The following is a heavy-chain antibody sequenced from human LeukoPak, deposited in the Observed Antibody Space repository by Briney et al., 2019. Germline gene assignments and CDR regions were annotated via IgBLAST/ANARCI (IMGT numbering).Heavy chain of an antibody. CDR1: GFTFSSYS. Sequence: GGSLRLSCAASGFTFSSYSMNWVRQAPGKGLEWVSAISGSGGSTYYADSVKGRFTISRDNSKNTLYLQMNSLRAEDTAVYYCAKPSKVGATPSPFDYWGQGTLVTVSS. CDR3: AKPSKVGATPSPFDY. V-gene: IGHV3-23*01. CDR2: ISGSGGST. J-gene: IGHJ4*02. D-gene: IGHD1-26*01.